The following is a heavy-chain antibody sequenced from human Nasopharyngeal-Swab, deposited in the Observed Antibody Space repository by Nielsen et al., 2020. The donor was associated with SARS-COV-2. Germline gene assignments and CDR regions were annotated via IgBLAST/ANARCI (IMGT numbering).Heavy chain of an antibody. Sequence: GESLKISCAASAFTFGTYSMNWVRQAPGQGLEWVSSISSSTSIYYADSVKGRFTISRDNAKNSLYLQMNSLRAEDTAVYFCARDRDSGYDRQFDYWGQGTLVTVSS. CDR1: AFTFGTYS. CDR2: ISSSTSI. D-gene: IGHD5-12*01. J-gene: IGHJ4*02. CDR3: ARDRDSGYDRQFDY. V-gene: IGHV3-21*01.